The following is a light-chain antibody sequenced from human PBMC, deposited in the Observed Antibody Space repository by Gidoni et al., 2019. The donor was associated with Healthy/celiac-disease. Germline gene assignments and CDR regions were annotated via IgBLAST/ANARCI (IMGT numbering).Light chain of an antibody. CDR3: QQSYSTPRVT. Sequence: DIQMTQSPSSLSASVGDRVTITCRASQSISSYLNWYQQKPGKAPKLLIYAASSLQSGVPSRFSGSGSGTDFTLTISSLQPEDFATYYCQQSYSTPRVTFXGXAKVGIK. CDR2: AAS. V-gene: IGKV1-39*01. CDR1: QSISSY. J-gene: IGKJ4*01.